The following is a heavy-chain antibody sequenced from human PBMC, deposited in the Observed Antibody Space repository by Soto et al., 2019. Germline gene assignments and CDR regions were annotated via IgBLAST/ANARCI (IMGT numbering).Heavy chain of an antibody. CDR2: ISYDGSNK. V-gene: IGHV3-30*18. CDR3: AKDLEFGYCSSTSCYTAPGDY. J-gene: IGHJ4*02. Sequence: PGGSLRLSCAASGFTFSSYGMHWVRQAPGKGLEWVAVISYDGSNKYYADSVKGRFTISRDNSKNTLYLQMNSLRAEDTAVYYCAKDLEFGYCSSTSCYTAPGDYWGQGTLVTVSS. D-gene: IGHD2-2*02. CDR1: GFTFSSYG.